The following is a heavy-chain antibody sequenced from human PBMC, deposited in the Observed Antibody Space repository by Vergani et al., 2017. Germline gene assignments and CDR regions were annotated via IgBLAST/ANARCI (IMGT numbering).Heavy chain of an antibody. CDR3: ARYLGYYGSGSYYTGGY. J-gene: IGHJ4*02. CDR2: INTNTGNP. Sequence: QVQLVQSGSELKKPGASVKVSCKASGYTFTSYAMNWVRQAPGQGLEWMGWINTNTGNPTYAQGFTGRFVFALATSVSTAYLQISSLQAADTAVYYCARYLGYYGSGSYYTGGYWGQGTLVTVSS. CDR1: GYTFTSYA. V-gene: IGHV7-4-1*02. D-gene: IGHD3-10*01.